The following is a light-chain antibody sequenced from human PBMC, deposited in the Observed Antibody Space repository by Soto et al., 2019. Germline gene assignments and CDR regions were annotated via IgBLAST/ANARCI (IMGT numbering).Light chain of an antibody. CDR3: SSYTSSSTLVV. CDR2: DVS. CDR1: SSDVGGHNY. Sequence: QSALTQPASVSGSPGQSITISCTGTSSDVGGHNYVSWYQQHPGKAPKLMIYDVSNRPSGVSNRFSGSKSGNTASLTISGLQAGDEADYYCSSYTSSSTLVVFGGGTKLTVL. J-gene: IGLJ2*01. V-gene: IGLV2-14*01.